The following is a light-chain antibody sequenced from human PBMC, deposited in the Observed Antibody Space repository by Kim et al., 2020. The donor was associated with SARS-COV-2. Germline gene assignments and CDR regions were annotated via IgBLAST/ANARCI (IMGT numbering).Light chain of an antibody. V-gene: IGLV6-57*03. J-gene: IGLJ2*01. Sequence: KTVTISCTRSTDKVCSASVQCYQQRPGSAPPTVICEDNQSPSGVPDRFSGSLDRSSNSASLTISGLKSEDEADYYCQSYDNNYRAVFGGGTQLTVL. CDR2: EDN. CDR3: QSYDNNYRAV. CDR1: TDKVCSAS.